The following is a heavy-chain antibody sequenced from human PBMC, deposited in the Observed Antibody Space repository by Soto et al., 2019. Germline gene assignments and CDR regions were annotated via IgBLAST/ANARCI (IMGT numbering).Heavy chain of an antibody. CDR3: AKDRSGSYNYYYYGMDV. V-gene: IGHV3-23*01. J-gene: IGHJ6*02. D-gene: IGHD1-26*01. CDR2: ISGSGGST. CDR1: GFPFSSYA. Sequence: GGSLILSCAASGFPFSSYAMSWVRQAPGKGLEWVSAISGSGGSTYYADSVKGRFTISRDNSKNTLYLQMNSLRAEDTAVYYCAKDRSGSYNYYYYGMDVWGQGTTVTVS.